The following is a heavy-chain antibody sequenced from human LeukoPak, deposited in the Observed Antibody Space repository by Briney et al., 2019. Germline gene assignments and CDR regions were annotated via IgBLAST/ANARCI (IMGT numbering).Heavy chain of an antibody. CDR1: GFTFNDYA. CDR3: AKYPDDYDSSGYFGY. CDR2: ISASGAMT. Sequence: GGSLRLSCAASGFTFNDYAMTWVRQAPGKGLEWVSSISASGAMTYYADSVKGRFTISRDNSKNTLYLQMNSLRAEDTAVYYCAKYPDDYDSSGYFGYWGQGTLVTVSS. J-gene: IGHJ4*02. D-gene: IGHD3-22*01. V-gene: IGHV3-23*01.